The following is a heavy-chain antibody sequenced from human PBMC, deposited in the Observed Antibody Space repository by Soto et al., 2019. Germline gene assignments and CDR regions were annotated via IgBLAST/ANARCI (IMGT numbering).Heavy chain of an antibody. CDR2: IKQAGSEK. CDR3: ARDQSLFYDSSGYTRIGAFDI. J-gene: IGHJ3*02. CDR1: GFTFSSCW. Sequence: PGGSLRLCCAASGFTFSSCWMSWVRQAPGKGLEWVANIKQAGSEKYYVDSVTGRFTISRDNAKNSLYLQMNSLRAEDTGVYYCARDQSLFYDSSGYTRIGAFDIWGQGTMVTVSS. V-gene: IGHV3-7*01. D-gene: IGHD3-22*01.